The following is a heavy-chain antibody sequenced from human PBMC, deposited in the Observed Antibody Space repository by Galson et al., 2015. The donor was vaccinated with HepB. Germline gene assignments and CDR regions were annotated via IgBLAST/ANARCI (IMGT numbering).Heavy chain of an antibody. CDR2: ISSSSSYI. CDR1: GFTFSSYS. J-gene: IGHJ6*03. D-gene: IGHD7-27*01. CDR3: AGPNLGTASDYYYYYMDV. V-gene: IGHV3-21*01. Sequence: SLRLSCAASGFTFSSYSMNWVRQAPGKGLEWVSSISSSSSYIYYADSVKGRFTISRDNAKNSLYLQMNSLRAEDTAVYYCAGPNLGTASDYYYYYMDVWGKGTTVTVSS.